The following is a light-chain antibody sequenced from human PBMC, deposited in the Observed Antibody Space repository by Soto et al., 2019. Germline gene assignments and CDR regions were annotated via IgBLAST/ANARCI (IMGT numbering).Light chain of an antibody. Sequence: QAVVTQPPSASGTPGQRVTISCSGISSNIGSNPVNWFQQLPGSAPKLLIYSHNQRPSGVPDRFSGSKSGTSASLAISGLQSEDEAAYYCGAWDGRLNGYVFGTGTKLTVL. CDR1: SSNIGSNP. CDR2: SHN. J-gene: IGLJ1*01. CDR3: GAWDGRLNGYV. V-gene: IGLV1-44*01.